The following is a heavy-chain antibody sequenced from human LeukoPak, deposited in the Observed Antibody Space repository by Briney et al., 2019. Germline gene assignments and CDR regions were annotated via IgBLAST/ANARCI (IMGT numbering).Heavy chain of an antibody. Sequence: GGSLRLSCAASGFTFSSYAMSWVRQAPGKGLEWVSAISGSGGSTYYADSVKGRFTISRDNSKNTLYLQMNSLRAEDTAVYHCAKDIVGCSSTSCYMVDYWGQGTLVTVSS. D-gene: IGHD2-2*02. CDR2: ISGSGGST. V-gene: IGHV3-23*01. CDR1: GFTFSSYA. J-gene: IGHJ4*02. CDR3: AKDIVGCSSTSCYMVDY.